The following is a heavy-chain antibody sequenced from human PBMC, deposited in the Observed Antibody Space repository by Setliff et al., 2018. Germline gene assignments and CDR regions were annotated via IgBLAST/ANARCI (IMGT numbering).Heavy chain of an antibody. CDR2: FNRTRKI. V-gene: IGHV4-34*01. CDR1: GGSFSDYY. Sequence: EPLSLTCEVSGGSFSDYYWSWIRQSPGKGLEWLGDFNRTRKIDYSPSLKSRLTISVDTSKKQFSLHLNSVTAADTAMYYCAGGGRYCGGDCYQDDAFDIWGQGTMVTVSS. J-gene: IGHJ3*02. CDR3: AGGGRYCGGDCYQDDAFDI. D-gene: IGHD2-21*02.